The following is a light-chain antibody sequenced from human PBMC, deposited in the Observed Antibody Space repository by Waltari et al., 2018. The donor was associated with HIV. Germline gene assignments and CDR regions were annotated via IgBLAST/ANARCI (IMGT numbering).Light chain of an antibody. Sequence: SYELTQPPSVSVSPGQTARITCSGAKLGDKYACWYQQKPGQSPVVVIYQDSKRPSGIPERFSGSNSGNTATLTISGTQAMDEADYYCQAWDSSTVVFGGGTKLTVL. CDR2: QDS. CDR1: KLGDKY. J-gene: IGLJ2*01. V-gene: IGLV3-1*01. CDR3: QAWDSSTVV.